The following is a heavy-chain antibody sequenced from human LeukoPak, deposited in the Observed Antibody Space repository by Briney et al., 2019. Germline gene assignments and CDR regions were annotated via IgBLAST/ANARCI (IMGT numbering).Heavy chain of an antibody. Sequence: KPSETLSLTCTVSGGTLSSSSYYWDWIRQTPGKGLEWIGSIYHSGTTYYNPSLKGRVTISVDTSKNQFSLKLSSVTAADTAVYYCARRIDSSPTSANWFDPWGQGTLVTVSS. V-gene: IGHV4-39*01. J-gene: IGHJ5*02. CDR3: ARRIDSSPTSANWFDP. CDR1: GGTLSSSSYY. CDR2: IYHSGTT. D-gene: IGHD1-26*01.